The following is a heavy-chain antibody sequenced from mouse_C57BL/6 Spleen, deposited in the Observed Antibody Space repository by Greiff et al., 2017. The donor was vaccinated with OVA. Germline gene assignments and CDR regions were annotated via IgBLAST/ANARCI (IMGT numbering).Heavy chain of an antibody. J-gene: IGHJ2*01. Sequence: QVQLKQPGAELVMPGASVKLSCKASGYTFTSYWMPWVKQRPGQGLEWIGEIDPSDSYTNYNQKFKGKSTLTVDKSSITSYMQLSSLTSEDSAVDDCASGSYYSNYRRYFDYWGKGTTLTVAS. CDR2: IDPSDSYT. D-gene: IGHD2-5*01. CDR3: ASGSYYSNYRRYFDY. CDR1: GYTFTSYW. V-gene: IGHV1-69*01.